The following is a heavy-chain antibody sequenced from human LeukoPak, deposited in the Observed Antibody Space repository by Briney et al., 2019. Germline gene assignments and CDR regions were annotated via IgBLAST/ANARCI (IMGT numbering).Heavy chain of an antibody. CDR2: ITITSSTI. D-gene: IGHD3-3*01. CDR3: ARDGGLRFLAPSSLDY. J-gene: IGHJ4*02. CDR1: GFTFSSYS. Sequence: GGSLRLSCAASGFTFSSYSMNWVRQAPGKGLEWVSYITITSSTIYYADSVKGRFTISRDNAKNSLYLQMNSLRAEDTAVYYCARDGGLRFLAPSSLDYWGQGTLVTVSS. V-gene: IGHV3-48*01.